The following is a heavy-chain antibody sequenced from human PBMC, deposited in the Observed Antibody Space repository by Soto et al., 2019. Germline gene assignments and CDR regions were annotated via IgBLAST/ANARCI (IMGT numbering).Heavy chain of an antibody. CDR3: AKDKVPDGAWDIDY. CDR1: GFTFSQYT. V-gene: IGHV3-23*01. J-gene: IGHJ4*02. CDR2: IIGGNGDT. D-gene: IGHD4-17*01. Sequence: EVQLLESGGHLVQSGGSLRLSCVVSGFTFSQYTMNWVRQAPGKGLEWISGIIGGNGDTYYADSVKGRFTISRDNSKNTLFLQMDSLTVGDTAIYYCAKDKVPDGAWDIDYWGQGAPVTVSS.